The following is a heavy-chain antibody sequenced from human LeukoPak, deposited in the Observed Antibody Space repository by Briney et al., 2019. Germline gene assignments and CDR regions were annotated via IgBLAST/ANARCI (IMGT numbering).Heavy chain of an antibody. J-gene: IGHJ6*03. CDR2: IYTSGST. CDR1: GGSISSGSYY. D-gene: IGHD6-6*01. Sequence: SETLSLTCTVSGGSISSGSYYWSWIRQPAGKGLEWIGRIYTSGSTNYNPSLKSRVTISVDTSKNQFSLKLSSVTAADTAVYYCARSGQTRIAALQYYYYYMDVWGKGTTVTVSS. V-gene: IGHV4-61*02. CDR3: ARSGQTRIAALQYYYYYMDV.